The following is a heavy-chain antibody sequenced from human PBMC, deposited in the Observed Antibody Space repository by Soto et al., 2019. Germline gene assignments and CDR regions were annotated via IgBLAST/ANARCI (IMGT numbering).Heavy chain of an antibody. J-gene: IGHJ4*02. CDR1: GYTFSNYY. CDR3: ARGRTYSF. V-gene: IGHV1-46*01. Sequence: QVRLLQSGAEVKKTGASVKISCKTSGYTFSNYYMTWVRQAPGHGLEWMGKVNPDGGATTYAQTFQGRVTITTDASTGTVYMELSSRTSDDSAVYYCARGRTYSFWGQGTLVSVSS. CDR2: VNPDGGAT. D-gene: IGHD5-18*01.